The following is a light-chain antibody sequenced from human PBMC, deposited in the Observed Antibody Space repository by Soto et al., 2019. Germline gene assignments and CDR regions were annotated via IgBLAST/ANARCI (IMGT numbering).Light chain of an antibody. Sequence: EIVLTQSPGTLSLSPGERATLSFSASHSVSSSYLAWYQQKPGQAPRLLIYGASSRATGLPDRFSGGGSGTDLTLTISRLEAEDFAVYYCHQYGTSPPWTFGQGTKVDIK. CDR1: HSVSSSY. V-gene: IGKV3-20*01. CDR2: GAS. CDR3: HQYGTSPPWT. J-gene: IGKJ1*01.